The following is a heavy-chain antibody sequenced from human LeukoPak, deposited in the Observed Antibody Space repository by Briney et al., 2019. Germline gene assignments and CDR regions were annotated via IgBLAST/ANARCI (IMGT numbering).Heavy chain of an antibody. CDR3: ARYQVSQGRETTPFDY. CDR1: GDSVSINSAA. CDR2: TYYRSQWYS. V-gene: IGHV6-1*01. Sequence: SQTLSLTCAISGDSVSINSAAWNWIRQSPSRGLEWLGRTYYRSQWYSDYAESVKGRITINPDTSKNQFSLQLNSVTPEDTAVYYCARYQVSQGRETTPFDYWGQGTLVTVSS. J-gene: IGHJ4*02. D-gene: IGHD1-14*01.